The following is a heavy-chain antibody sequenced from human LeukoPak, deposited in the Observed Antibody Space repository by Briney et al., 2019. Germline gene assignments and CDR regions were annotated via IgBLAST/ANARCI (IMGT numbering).Heavy chain of an antibody. CDR1: GFTFSSYS. J-gene: IGHJ4*02. CDR3: AREYGSGSYVHFDY. D-gene: IGHD3-10*01. CDR2: ISSSSSYI. Sequence: GGSLRLSCAASGFTFSSYSMNWVRQAPGKGLEWVSSISSSSSYICYADSVKGRFTISRDNAKNSLYLQTNSLRAEDTAVYYCAREYGSGSYVHFDYWGQGTLVTVSS. V-gene: IGHV3-21*01.